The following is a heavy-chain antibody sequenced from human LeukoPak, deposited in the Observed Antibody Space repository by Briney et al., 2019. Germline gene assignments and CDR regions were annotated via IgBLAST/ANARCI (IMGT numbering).Heavy chain of an antibody. CDR3: ARVHSYGNDY. D-gene: IGHD5-18*01. J-gene: IGHJ4*02. V-gene: IGHV3-74*01. CDR2: INSDGTNT. Sequence: QAGGSLRLSCAASGFTFSSNWMHWVRQVPGKGLVWVSRINSDGTNTVYADSVKGRFTISRDNAKTSLYLQMNTLRAEDTAVYYCARVHSYGNDYWGRGTLVTVSS. CDR1: GFTFSSNW.